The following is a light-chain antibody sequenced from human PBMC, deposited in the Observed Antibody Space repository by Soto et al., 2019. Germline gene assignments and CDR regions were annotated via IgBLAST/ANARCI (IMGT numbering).Light chain of an antibody. CDR1: QSVSSD. CDR3: QQRSNWPPLT. CDR2: DAS. V-gene: IGKV3-11*01. Sequence: EIVVTQSPATLSLSPGERATLSCRASQSVSSDLAGYQQKPGQAPRLLRYDASNRATGIPARFSGSGSGTDFTLTISSLAPEDFAVYYCQQRSNWPPLTFGGGTKVDIK. J-gene: IGKJ4*01.